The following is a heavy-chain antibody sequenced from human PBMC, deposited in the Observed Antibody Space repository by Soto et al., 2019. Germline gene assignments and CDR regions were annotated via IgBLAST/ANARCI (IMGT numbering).Heavy chain of an antibody. J-gene: IGHJ4*02. Sequence: EVQLVESGGDLVQPGGSLRLSCEAPGFTFSSNWMHWVRQGPGKGLVWVSRMNPDGSTRGYADSVKGRFTISRDNARNTVFLQMSSLRAEDTAVYYCARGGEVGAGQYYLDDSWGQGTLVTVSS. D-gene: IGHD2-21*01. V-gene: IGHV3-74*01. CDR3: ARGGEVGAGQYYLDDS. CDR2: MNPDGSTR. CDR1: GFTFSSNW.